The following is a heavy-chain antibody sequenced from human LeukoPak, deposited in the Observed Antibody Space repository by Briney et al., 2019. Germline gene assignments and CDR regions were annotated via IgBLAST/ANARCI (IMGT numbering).Heavy chain of an antibody. V-gene: IGHV3-53*01. Sequence: PGRSLRLSCAASGFTASSNYMSWVRQAPGNGLDWVSVIYSGGSTNYADSVKGRFTISRDNSKNTLYLQMNSLRAEDTAVYYCARVLSGSSYDFWSGSNFDYWGQGTLVTVSS. CDR1: GFTASSNY. CDR2: IYSGGST. D-gene: IGHD3-3*01. CDR3: ARVLSGSSYDFWSGSNFDY. J-gene: IGHJ4*02.